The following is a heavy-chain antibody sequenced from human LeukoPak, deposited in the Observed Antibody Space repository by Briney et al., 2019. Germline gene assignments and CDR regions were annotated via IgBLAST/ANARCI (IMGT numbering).Heavy chain of an antibody. CDR3: VRGQLWSYYHDY. Sequence: PGESLRLSCAASGFTFSSYWLHWVRQAPGKGLVWVSRIKGDERSTNYADSVKGRFTISRDNAKNTVYLEMNSLRAEDTAVYYCVRGQLWSYYHDYWGQGTLVTVSS. J-gene: IGHJ4*02. CDR2: IKGDERST. CDR1: GFTFSSYW. D-gene: IGHD5-18*01. V-gene: IGHV3-74*01.